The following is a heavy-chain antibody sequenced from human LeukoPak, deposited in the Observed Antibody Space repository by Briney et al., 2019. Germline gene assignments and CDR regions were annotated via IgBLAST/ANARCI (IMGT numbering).Heavy chain of an antibody. CDR3: AGSYDSSGYPVNWFDP. Sequence: GGSLRLSCAASGFTFSSYSMNWVRQAPGKGLEWVSSISSSSSYIYYADSVKGRFTISRDNAKNSLYLQMNSLRAEDTAVYYCAGSYDSSGYPVNWFDPWGQGTLVSVSS. CDR2: ISSSSSYI. D-gene: IGHD3-22*01. V-gene: IGHV3-21*01. J-gene: IGHJ5*02. CDR1: GFTFSSYS.